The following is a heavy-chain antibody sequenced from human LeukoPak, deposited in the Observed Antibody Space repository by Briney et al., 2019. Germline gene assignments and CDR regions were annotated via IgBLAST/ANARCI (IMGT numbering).Heavy chain of an antibody. V-gene: IGHV5-51*01. D-gene: IGHD6-13*01. J-gene: IGHJ3*02. CDR2: IYPGDSDT. CDR3: ARLRMAAVIFDAFDI. CDR1: GYIFTNYY. Sequence: GESLKISCEGSGYIFTNYYIAWVRQMPGKGLEWMGIIYPGDSDTTYSPSFQGQVTISADKSISTAYMQWRSLKASDTAMYYCARLRMAAVIFDAFDIWGQGTMVTVSS.